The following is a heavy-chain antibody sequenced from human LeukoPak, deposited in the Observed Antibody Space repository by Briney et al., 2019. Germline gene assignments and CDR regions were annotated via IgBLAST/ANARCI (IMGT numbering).Heavy chain of an antibody. J-gene: IGHJ4*02. CDR2: FDPEDGET. V-gene: IGHV1-24*01. CDR1: GYTLTELS. D-gene: IGHD3-22*01. CDR3: ARDPYPYYYDSSGQKSYYFDY. Sequence: ASVKVSCKVSGYTLTELSMHWARQAPGKGLEWMGGFDPEDGETIYAQKFQGRVTMAEDTSTDTAYMELSSLRSEDTAVYYCARDPYPYYYDSSGQKSYYFDYWGQGTLVTVSS.